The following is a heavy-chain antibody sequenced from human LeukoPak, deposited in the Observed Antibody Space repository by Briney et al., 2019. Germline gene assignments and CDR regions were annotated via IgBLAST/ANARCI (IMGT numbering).Heavy chain of an antibody. CDR1: GFTFSSYG. D-gene: IGHD5-24*01. CDR2: ISGSGGST. Sequence: GGSLRLSCAASGFTFSSYGMHWVRQAPGKGLEWVSAISGSGGSTYYADSVKGRFTISRDNSKNTLYLQMNSLRAEDTAVYYCAKDRESEMATISPLGPWGQGTLVTVSS. V-gene: IGHV3-23*01. J-gene: IGHJ5*02. CDR3: AKDRESEMATISPLGP.